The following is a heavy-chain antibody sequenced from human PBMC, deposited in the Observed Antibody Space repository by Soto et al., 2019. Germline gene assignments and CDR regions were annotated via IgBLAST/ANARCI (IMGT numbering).Heavy chain of an antibody. CDR1: GGSISSSSYY. CDR2: IYYSGST. J-gene: IGHJ2*01. V-gene: IGHV4-39*01. Sequence: SETLSLTCTVSGGSISSSSYYWGWIRQPPGRGLEWIGSIYYSGSTYYNPSLKSRVTISVDTSKNQFSLKLSSVTAADTAVYYCARPDSSGSYWYFDLWGRGTLVTVSS. D-gene: IGHD3-22*01. CDR3: ARPDSSGSYWYFDL.